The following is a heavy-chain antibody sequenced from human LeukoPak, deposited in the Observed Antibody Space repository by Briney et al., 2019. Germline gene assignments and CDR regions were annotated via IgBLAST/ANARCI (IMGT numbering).Heavy chain of an antibody. CDR3: ARLAGFGVVVIS. CDR2: IYSGGGT. Sequence: GGSLRLSCAASGFTVRSNYMSWGRQAPGKGLEWVSIIYSGGGTYYADSVKGRFTISRDNSKNTVYLQMNSLRAEDAAVYYCARLAGFGVVVISWGQGTLVTVSS. CDR1: GFTVRSNY. V-gene: IGHV3-66*04. J-gene: IGHJ5*02. D-gene: IGHD3-22*01.